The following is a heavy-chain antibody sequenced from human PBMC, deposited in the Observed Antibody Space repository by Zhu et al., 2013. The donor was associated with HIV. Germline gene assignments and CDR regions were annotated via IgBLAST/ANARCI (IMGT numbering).Heavy chain of an antibody. V-gene: IGHV1-8*03. CDR3: ARVGGFRSMGTKRWFDP. J-gene: IGHJ5*02. Sequence: QVQLVQSGAEVKKPGASVKVSCKASGYSFTSYDINWVRQTTGQGLEWMGWMNPNSGNTGYAQKFQGRVTISRNTSINTAYMELSSLRSEDTAVYYCARVGGFRSMGTKRWFDPWGQGTLVIVSS. CDR2: MNPNSGNT. CDR1: GYSFTSYD. D-gene: IGHD3-16*01.